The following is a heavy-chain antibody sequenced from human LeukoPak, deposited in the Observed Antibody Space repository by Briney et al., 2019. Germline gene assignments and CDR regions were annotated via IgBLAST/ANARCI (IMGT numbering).Heavy chain of an antibody. CDR2: IIPIFGTA. Sequence: ASVKVSCKASGGTFSSYAISWVRQAPGQGLEWMGGIIPIFGTATYAQKFQGRVTITADESTSTAYMELSSLRSEDTAVYYCASDSSGWYQKIYYYYGMDVWGQGTTVTVSS. J-gene: IGHJ6*02. D-gene: IGHD6-19*01. CDR1: GGTFSSYA. CDR3: ASDSSGWYQKIYYYYGMDV. V-gene: IGHV1-69*13.